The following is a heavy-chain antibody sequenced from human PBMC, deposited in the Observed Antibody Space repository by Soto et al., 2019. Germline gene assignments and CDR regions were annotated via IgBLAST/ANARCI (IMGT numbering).Heavy chain of an antibody. CDR1: GYTFTSYY. V-gene: IGHV1-18*04. D-gene: IGHD2-8*01. Sequence: GASVKVSCKASGYTFTSYYIHWVRQAPGQGLEWMERISTYNGDTNYPQSLQGRLTMTTDTSTNTAYMELRSLRSDDTAVYYCARDPYNVLMVNAPNLYGMDVWGQGTTVTVSS. CDR3: ARDPYNVLMVNAPNLYGMDV. J-gene: IGHJ6*02. CDR2: ISTYNGDT.